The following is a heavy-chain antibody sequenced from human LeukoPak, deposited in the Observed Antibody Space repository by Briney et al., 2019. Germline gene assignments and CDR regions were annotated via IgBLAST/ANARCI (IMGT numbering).Heavy chain of an antibody. CDR3: ARDPLLDAFDI. V-gene: IGHV4-39*07. J-gene: IGHJ3*02. CDR2: VYYSGST. D-gene: IGHD1-1*01. CDR1: GGSISSSSYY. Sequence: SETLSLTCTVSGGSISSSSYYWGWIRQPPGKGLEWIGSVYYSGSTYYNPSLKSRVTISVDTSKNQFSLKLSSVTAADTAVYYCARDPLLDAFDIWGQGTMVTVSS.